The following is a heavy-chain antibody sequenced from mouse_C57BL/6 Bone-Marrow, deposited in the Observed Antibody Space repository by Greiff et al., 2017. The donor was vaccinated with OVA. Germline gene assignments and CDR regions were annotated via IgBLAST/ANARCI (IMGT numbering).Heavy chain of an antibody. CDR3: ARDISDYDYAMDY. Sequence: ESGPGLVKPSQSLSLTCSVTGYSITSGYYWNWLRQFPGNKLEWMGYISYDGSNNYNPSLKNRISITRDTSKNTFFLKLHSLTTEDTATNYCARDISDYDYAMDYWGQGTSVTVSS. CDR2: ISYDGSN. CDR1: GYSITSGYY. D-gene: IGHD2-4*01. V-gene: IGHV3-6*01. J-gene: IGHJ4*01.